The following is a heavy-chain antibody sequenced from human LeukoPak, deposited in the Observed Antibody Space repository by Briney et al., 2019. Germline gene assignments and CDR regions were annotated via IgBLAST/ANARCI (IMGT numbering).Heavy chain of an antibody. Sequence: PSETLSLTCAVSGGSISSSYWWTWVRQPPGKGLEWIGDIYHSGSTNYNPSLKSRVTISVDKSKNQFSLNLNSVTAADTAVYYCAGLGYNSSWYGSYFDFWGLGTLVTVSS. CDR3: AGLGYNSSWYGSYFDF. V-gene: IGHV4-4*02. J-gene: IGHJ4*02. D-gene: IGHD6-13*01. CDR1: GGSISSSYW. CDR2: IYHSGST.